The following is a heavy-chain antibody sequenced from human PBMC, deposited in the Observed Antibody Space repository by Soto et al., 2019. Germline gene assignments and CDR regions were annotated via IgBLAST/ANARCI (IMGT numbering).Heavy chain of an antibody. D-gene: IGHD3-9*01. CDR3: ARGVGSSPPRY. V-gene: IGHV4-34*01. Sequence: ETLSLTCAVYGGSFSGYYWSWIRQPPGKGLEWIGEINHSGSTNYNPSLKSRVTISADTSKNQISLKLTSATAADTAVYYCARGVGSSPPRYWGRGTLVTVS. J-gene: IGHJ4*02. CDR2: INHSGST. CDR1: GGSFSGYY.